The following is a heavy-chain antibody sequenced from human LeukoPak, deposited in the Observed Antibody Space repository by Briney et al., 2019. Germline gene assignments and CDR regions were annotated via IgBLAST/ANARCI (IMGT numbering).Heavy chain of an antibody. J-gene: IGHJ4*02. CDR2: ISGCSGDT. Sequence: GGSLRLSCAASGFTFSSYAMSWVRQAPGKGLEWVSAISGCSGDTYYAASVKGRFTISRDNSKNTLYLQMNTLRAEDTAVYYCAPYEGIGARGGQGTLVTVSS. V-gene: IGHV3-23*01. CDR1: GFTFSSYA. CDR3: APYEGIGAR. D-gene: IGHD3-10*01.